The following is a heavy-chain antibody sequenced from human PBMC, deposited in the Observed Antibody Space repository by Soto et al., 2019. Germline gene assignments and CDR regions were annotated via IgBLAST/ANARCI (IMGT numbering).Heavy chain of an antibody. CDR3: ARDTDSGHLFDY. J-gene: IGHJ4*02. CDR2: IYYSGST. CDR1: GGSISSYY. Sequence: SETLSLTCTVSGGSISSYYWSWIRQPPGKGLEWIGYIYYSGSTNYNPSLKSRVTISVDTSKNQFSLKLSSVTAADTAVYYCARDTDSGHLFDYWGQGTLVTVSS. D-gene: IGHD6-19*01. V-gene: IGHV4-59*01.